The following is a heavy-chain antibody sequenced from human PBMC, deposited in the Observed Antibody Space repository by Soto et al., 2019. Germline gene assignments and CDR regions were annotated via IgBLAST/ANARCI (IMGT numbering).Heavy chain of an antibody. CDR2: MNPNRGNT. D-gene: IGHD4-17*01. CDR1: GYTFTSYD. J-gene: IGHJ4*02. Sequence: QGQLVQSGAEVKKPGASVKGSCKASGYTFTSYDINWVRKATGQGLEWMGWMNPNRGNTGYAQKFHGRVPMTRNTSISTGYMDLSSLRSEDTAVYYCARTLYGDNVDYWAQGTRFPFSS. CDR3: ARTLYGDNVDY. V-gene: IGHV1-8*01.